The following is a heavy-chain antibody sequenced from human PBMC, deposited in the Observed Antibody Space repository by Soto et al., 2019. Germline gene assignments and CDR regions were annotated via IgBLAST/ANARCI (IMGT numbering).Heavy chain of an antibody. Sequence: GGSLRLSCAASGFTFSSYGMHWVRQAPGKGLEWVAVIWYDGSNKYYADSVKGRFTISRDNSKNTLYLQMNSLRAEDTAVYYCARQIMITFGGVIATSDYWGKGTLVTVAS. CDR2: IWYDGSNK. J-gene: IGHJ4*02. V-gene: IGHV3-33*01. CDR3: ARQIMITFGGVIATSDY. CDR1: GFTFSSYG. D-gene: IGHD3-16*02.